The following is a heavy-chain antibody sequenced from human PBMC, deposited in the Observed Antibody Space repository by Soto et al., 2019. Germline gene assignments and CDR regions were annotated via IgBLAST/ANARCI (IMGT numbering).Heavy chain of an antibody. CDR2: IRQDGTEK. Sequence: GGSLRLSCAASGFTFSSYWMSWVRQAPGKGLEWVANIRQDGTEKYYVDSVKGRFTISRDNAKNSLYLQMDSLRAEDTAVYYCARDRYCDITRCSEGINWNYGPLDHWGQGALVTVSS. J-gene: IGHJ4*02. V-gene: IGHV3-7*01. CDR3: ARDRYCDITRCSEGINWNYGPLDH. D-gene: IGHD1-7*01. CDR1: GFTFSSYW.